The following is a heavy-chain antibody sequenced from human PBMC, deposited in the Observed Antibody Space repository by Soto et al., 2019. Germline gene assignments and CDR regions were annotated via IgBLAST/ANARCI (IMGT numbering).Heavy chain of an antibody. Sequence: SQTLSLTCTVSGGSISSWGHHWSSIRQHPAKGLESSGHIYYSGTTYYNPSRKSRATIWAETSENQLSLNSISVTAAATAVSFCARLMATSWVDPWGQGT. CDR2: IYYSGTT. J-gene: IGHJ5*02. CDR3: ARLMATSWVDP. V-gene: IGHV4-31*03. CDR1: GGSISSWGHH.